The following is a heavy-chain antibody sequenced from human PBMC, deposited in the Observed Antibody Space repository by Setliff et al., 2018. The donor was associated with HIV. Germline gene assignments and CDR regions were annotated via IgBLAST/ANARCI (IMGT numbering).Heavy chain of an antibody. CDR2: VHANGDT. CDR1: GDSISRGAYY. CDR3: ARCPSNHLTEAGKKTFYYYYMDV. D-gene: IGHD6-13*01. V-gene: IGHV4-61*02. Sequence: PSETLSLTCTVSGDSISRGAYYWSWIRQPAEKGLEWIGRVHANGDTSYNPSLRSRVIISLDTAKNQFPLTLVSVTAADTALYYCARCPSNHLTEAGKKTFYYYYMDVWGKGTTVTVS. J-gene: IGHJ6*03.